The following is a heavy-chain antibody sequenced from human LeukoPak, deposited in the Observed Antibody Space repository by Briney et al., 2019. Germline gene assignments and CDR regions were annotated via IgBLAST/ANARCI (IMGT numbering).Heavy chain of an antibody. J-gene: IGHJ6*03. D-gene: IGHD6-19*01. V-gene: IGHV3-7*01. CDR1: GFTFSSYS. Sequence: PGGSLRLSCAASGFTFSSYSMNWVRQAPGKGLEWVANIKQDGSEKYYVDSVKGRFTISRDNAKNSLYLQMNSLRAEDTAVYYCARRIVAGTFYYYYYMDVRGKGTTVTVSS. CDR2: IKQDGSEK. CDR3: ARRIVAGTFYYYYYMDV.